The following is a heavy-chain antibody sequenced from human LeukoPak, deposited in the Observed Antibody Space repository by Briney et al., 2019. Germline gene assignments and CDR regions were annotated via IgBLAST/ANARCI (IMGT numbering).Heavy chain of an antibody. Sequence: PGGSLRLSRAASGFTFSSYWMSWVRQAPGKGLEWVANIKEDGSEIQYVDSVKGRFTISRDNAKNSLYLQMNSLRAEDTAVYYCARATASNWFDPWGQGTLVTVSS. D-gene: IGHD2-21*01. V-gene: IGHV3-7*01. CDR3: ARATASNWFDP. J-gene: IGHJ5*02. CDR2: IKEDGSEI. CDR1: GFTFSSYW.